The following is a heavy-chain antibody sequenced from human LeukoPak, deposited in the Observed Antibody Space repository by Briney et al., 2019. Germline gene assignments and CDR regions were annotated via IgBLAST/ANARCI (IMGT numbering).Heavy chain of an antibody. CDR3: AKPIEGITMIVVVARAFDI. V-gene: IGHV3-30*02. D-gene: IGHD3-22*01. CDR1: GFTFSSYG. CDR2: IRYDGSNK. Sequence: GGSLRLSCAASGFTFSSYGMQWVRQAPGKGLEWVAFIRYDGSNKYYADSVKGRFTISRDNSKNTLYMQMNSLRAEDTAVYYCAKPIEGITMIVVVARAFDIWGQGTMVTVSS. J-gene: IGHJ3*02.